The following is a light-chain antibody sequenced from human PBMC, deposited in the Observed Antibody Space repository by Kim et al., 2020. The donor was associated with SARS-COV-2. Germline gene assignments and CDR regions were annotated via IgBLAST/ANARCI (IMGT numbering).Light chain of an antibody. CDR1: QSVSNNY. CDR3: HQYASPPLT. V-gene: IGKV3-20*01. Sequence: EIVLTQSPGTLSLSPGERAALSCRASQSVSNNYLAWYQQRPGQSPRLLIYGASSRATGIPDRFSGSGSGTDFTLTISRLEPEDLAVYFCHQYASPPLTFGGGTKLEIK. J-gene: IGKJ4*01. CDR2: GAS.